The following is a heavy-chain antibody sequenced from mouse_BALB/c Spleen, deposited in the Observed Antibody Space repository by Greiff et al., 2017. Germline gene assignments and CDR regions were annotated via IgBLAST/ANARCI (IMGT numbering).Heavy chain of an antibody. J-gene: IGHJ3*01. CDR3: ARLDGYYAY. D-gene: IGHD2-3*01. CDR2: ISSGGST. CDR1: GFTFSSYA. V-gene: IGHV5-6-5*01. Sequence: EVQLVESGGGLVKPGGSLKLSCAASGFTFSSYAMSWVRQSPEKRLEWVASISSGGSTYYPDSVKGRFTISRDNARNILYLQMSSLRSEDTAMYYCARLDGYYAYWGQGTLVTVSA.